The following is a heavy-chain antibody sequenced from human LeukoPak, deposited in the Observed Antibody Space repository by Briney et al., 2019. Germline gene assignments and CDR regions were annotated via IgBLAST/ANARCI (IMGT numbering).Heavy chain of an antibody. V-gene: IGHV4-39*01. J-gene: IGHJ4*02. CDR1: GGSISSSSYY. CDR2: IYYSGST. Sequence: SETLSLTCTVSGGSISSSSYYWGWLRQPPGKGLEWSGSIYYSGSTYYNPSLKSRVTISVDTSKNQFSLKLSSVTAADTAVYYCARLVLGNFDYWGQGTLVTVSS. CDR3: ARLVLGNFDY. D-gene: IGHD7-27*01.